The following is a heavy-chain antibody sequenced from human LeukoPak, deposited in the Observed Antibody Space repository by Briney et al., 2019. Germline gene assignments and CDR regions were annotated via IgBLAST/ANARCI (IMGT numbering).Heavy chain of an antibody. CDR2: IYTSGST. D-gene: IGHD2-2*01. V-gene: IGHV4-4*07. CDR1: GGSISSYY. CDR3: ARERLVVVVPAANLHWFDP. J-gene: IGHJ5*02. Sequence: TSETLSLTCTVSGGSISSYYWSWIRQPAGKGLEWIGRIYTSGSTNYNPSLKSRVTMSVDTSKNQFSLRLSSVTAADTAVYYCARERLVVVVPAANLHWFDPWGQGALVTVSS.